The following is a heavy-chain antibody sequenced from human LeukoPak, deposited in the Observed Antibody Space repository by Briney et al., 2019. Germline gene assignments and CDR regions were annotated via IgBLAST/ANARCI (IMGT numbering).Heavy chain of an antibody. CDR2: VSSSSSYI. CDR1: GFTFSSYC. V-gene: IGHV3-21*01. D-gene: IGHD4-17*01. Sequence: GGSLRLSCAASGFTFSSYCMNWVRQAPGKGLEWVSSVSSSSSYIYYADSVKGRFTISRDNAKNSLYLQMNSLRAEDTAVYYCASISGTTVTSAGNYYYYYMDVWGKGTTVTVSS. CDR3: ASISGTTVTSAGNYYYYYMDV. J-gene: IGHJ6*03.